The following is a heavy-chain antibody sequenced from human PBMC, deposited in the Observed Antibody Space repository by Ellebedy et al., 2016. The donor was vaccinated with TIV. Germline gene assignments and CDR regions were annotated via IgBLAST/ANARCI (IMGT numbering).Heavy chain of an antibody. J-gene: IGHJ4*02. Sequence: GESLKISXAASGFTFSYYSMHLVRQAPGKGLEWVAVISHDGSNKYHAESVKGRFTISRDDSKNTLYLQMNTLRTEDTALYFCARGSSSRGYFDSWGQGTLVTVSS. CDR2: ISHDGSNK. CDR3: ARGSSSRGYFDS. V-gene: IGHV3-30-3*01. D-gene: IGHD6-13*01. CDR1: GFTFSYYS.